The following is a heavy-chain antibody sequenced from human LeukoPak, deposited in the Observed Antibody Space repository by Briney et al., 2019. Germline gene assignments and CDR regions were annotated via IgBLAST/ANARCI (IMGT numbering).Heavy chain of an antibody. CDR1: GYTFTSYG. V-gene: IGHV1-18*01. D-gene: IGHD2-2*01. Sequence: ASVKVSCKASGYTFTSYGISWVRQAPGQGLEWMGWISAYNGNTNYAQKLQGRVTMTTDTSTSTAYMEPRSLRSDDTAVYYCARWGVVVVPAAPELNWFDPWGQGTLVTVSS. CDR3: ARWGVVVVPAAPELNWFDP. CDR2: ISAYNGNT. J-gene: IGHJ5*02.